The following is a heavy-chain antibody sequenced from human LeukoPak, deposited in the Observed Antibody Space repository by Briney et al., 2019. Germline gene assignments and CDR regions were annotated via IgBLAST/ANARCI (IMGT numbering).Heavy chain of an antibody. J-gene: IGHJ4*02. CDR3: AKGQTGY. CDR2: IRYDGSNK. CDR1: GFTFSSYG. Sequence: AGGSLRLSCAASGFTFSSYGMHWVRQAPGRGLEWVAFIRYDGSNKYYADSVKGRFTISRDNSKNTLYLQLNSLRPEDTAVYYCAKGQTGYWGQGTLVTVSS. V-gene: IGHV3-30*02.